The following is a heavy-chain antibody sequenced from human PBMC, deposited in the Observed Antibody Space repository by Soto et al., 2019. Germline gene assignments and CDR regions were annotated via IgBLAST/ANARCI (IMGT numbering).Heavy chain of an antibody. J-gene: IGHJ3*02. CDR3: ARWNRDDCIWGSYRYTYREAFDI. D-gene: IGHD3-16*02. CDR1: GYTFTSYA. CDR2: INAGNGNT. Sequence: ASVKVSCKASGYTFTSYAMHWVRQAPGQRLEWMGWINAGNGNTKYSQKFQGRVTITRDTSASTAYMELSSLRSEDTAVYYCARWNRDDCIWGSYRYTYREAFDIWGQGTMVTVSS. V-gene: IGHV1-3*01.